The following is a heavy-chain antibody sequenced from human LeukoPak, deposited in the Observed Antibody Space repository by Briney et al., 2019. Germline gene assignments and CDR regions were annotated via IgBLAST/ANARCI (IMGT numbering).Heavy chain of an antibody. Sequence: GGSLRLSCAASGSTVSSNYMSWVRQAPGKGLEWVSVIYNGGSTYYADSVKGRFTISRDNSKNTVYLQMNSLRAEDTAVYYCARMLSVGATTVDYWGQGTLVTVSS. V-gene: IGHV3-66*01. CDR3: ARMLSVGATTVDY. J-gene: IGHJ4*02. D-gene: IGHD1-26*01. CDR1: GSTVSSNY. CDR2: IYNGGST.